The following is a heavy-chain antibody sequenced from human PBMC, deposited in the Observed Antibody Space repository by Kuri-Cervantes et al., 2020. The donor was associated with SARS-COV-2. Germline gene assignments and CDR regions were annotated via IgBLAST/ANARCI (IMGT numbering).Heavy chain of an antibody. D-gene: IGHD3-9*01. CDR1: GYTFTGYY. J-gene: IGHJ4*02. Sequence: ASVKVSCKASGYTFTGYYMHWVRQAPGQGLEWMGWINPNSGGTNYAQKFQGRVTMTRDTSNSTAYMELSRLRSDDTAVYYCAREYYDILTGHQLFDYWGQGTLVTVSS. CDR2: INPNSGGT. V-gene: IGHV1-2*02. CDR3: AREYYDILTGHQLFDY.